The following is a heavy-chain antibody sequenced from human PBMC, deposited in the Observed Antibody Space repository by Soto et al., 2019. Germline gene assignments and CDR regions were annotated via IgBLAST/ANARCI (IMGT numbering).Heavy chain of an antibody. CDR1: GGSFSGYY. CDR3: ARGSSLYSSGRRLYDY. V-gene: IGHV4-34*01. D-gene: IGHD6-19*01. CDR2: INHSGST. Sequence: SETLSLTCAVYGGSFSGYYWSWIRQPPGKGLEWIGEINHSGSTNYNPSLKSRVTISVDTSKNQFSLKLSSVTAADTAVYYCARGSSLYSSGRRLYDYWGQGTLVTVSS. J-gene: IGHJ4*02.